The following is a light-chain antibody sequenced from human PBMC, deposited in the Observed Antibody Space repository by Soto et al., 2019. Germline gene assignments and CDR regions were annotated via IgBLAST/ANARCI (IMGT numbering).Light chain of an antibody. CDR1: SSDVGGYND. V-gene: IGLV2-14*01. J-gene: IGLJ1*01. Sequence: QSVLTQPASVSGSPGQSITISCTGTSSDVGGYNDVSWYQQHPVKAPKLMIYDVSNRPSGVSNRFSGSKSGNTASLTISGLQAEDEADYYCSSYTSRSTLYVFGTGTKLTVL. CDR2: DVS. CDR3: SSYTSRSTLYV.